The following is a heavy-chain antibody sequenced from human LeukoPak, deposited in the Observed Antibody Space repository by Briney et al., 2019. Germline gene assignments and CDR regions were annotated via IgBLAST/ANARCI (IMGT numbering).Heavy chain of an antibody. CDR1: GGSIRSYL. J-gene: IGHJ4*02. D-gene: IGHD1-26*01. V-gene: IGHV4-59*01. CDR2: IYYSGST. CDR3: ARWCPVGSCLCP. Sequence: PETLSLTCADPGGSIRSYLWRWIRRPPGKGLEWIGYIYYSGSTKYNPSLKSRVTISVDMSKNQFSLKLSSVTAADTAVYYWARWCPVGSCLCPGGRGTLVSVSS.